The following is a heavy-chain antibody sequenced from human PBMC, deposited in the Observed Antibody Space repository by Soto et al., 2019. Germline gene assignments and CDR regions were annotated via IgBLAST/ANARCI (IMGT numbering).Heavy chain of an antibody. D-gene: IGHD3-22*01. CDR2: ISGSGGST. CDR3: AKDLLLTYYYDSSGHSELAY. J-gene: IGHJ4*02. V-gene: IGHV3-23*01. CDR1: GFTFSSYA. Sequence: GGSLRLACAASGFTFSSYAMSWVRQAPGKGLEWVSAISGSGGSTYYADSVKGRFTISRDNSKNTLYLQMNSLRAEDTAVYYCAKDLLLTYYYDSSGHSELAYWGQGTLVTVSS.